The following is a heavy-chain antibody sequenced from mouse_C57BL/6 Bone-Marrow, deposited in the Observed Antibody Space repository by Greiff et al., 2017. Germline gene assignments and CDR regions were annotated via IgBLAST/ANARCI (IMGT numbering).Heavy chain of an antibody. V-gene: IGHV1-64*01. Sequence: VQLQQPGAELVKPGASVKLSCKASGYTFTSYWMHWVKQRPGQGLEWIGMIHPNSGSTNYNKKFKSKATLTVDKSSNTAYMQLSGLTSEDSAVYYCARGAPFYNGNSYYFDYWGQGTTLTVSS. D-gene: IGHD2-1*01. CDR1: GYTFTSYW. J-gene: IGHJ2*01. CDR2: IHPNSGST. CDR3: ARGAPFYNGNSYYFDY.